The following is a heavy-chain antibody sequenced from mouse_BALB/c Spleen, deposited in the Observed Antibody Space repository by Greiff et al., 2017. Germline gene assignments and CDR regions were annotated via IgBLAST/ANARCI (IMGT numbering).Heavy chain of an antibody. Sequence: EVHLVESGGGLVQPKGSLKLSCAASGFTFNTYAMNWVRQAPGKGLEWVARIRSKSNNYATYYADSVKDRFTISRDDSQSMLYLQMNNLKTEDTAMYYCVRGRYDYDWFAYWGQGTLVTVSA. CDR3: VRGRYDYDWFAY. J-gene: IGHJ3*01. V-gene: IGHV10-1*02. D-gene: IGHD2-4*01. CDR1: GFTFNTYA. CDR2: IRSKSNNYAT.